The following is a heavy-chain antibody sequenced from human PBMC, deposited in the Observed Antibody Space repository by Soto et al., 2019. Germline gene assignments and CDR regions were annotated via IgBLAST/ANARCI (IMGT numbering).Heavy chain of an antibody. CDR3: AKAVKAVAGINYYYYMDV. CDR2: IYYSGST. Sequence: PSETLSLTCTVSGGSISSYYWSWIRQPPGKGLEWIGYIYYSGSTNYNPSLKSRVTISVDTSKNQFSLKLSSVTAADTAVYYCAKAVKAVAGINYYYYMDVWGKGTTVTVSS. V-gene: IGHV4-59*08. D-gene: IGHD6-19*01. CDR1: GGSISSYY. J-gene: IGHJ6*03.